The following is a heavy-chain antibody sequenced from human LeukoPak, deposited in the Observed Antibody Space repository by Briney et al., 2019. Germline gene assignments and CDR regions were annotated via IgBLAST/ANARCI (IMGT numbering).Heavy chain of an antibody. D-gene: IGHD4-23*01. J-gene: IGHJ5*02. V-gene: IGHV4-30-4*08. CDR2: IYYSGGT. CDR1: GGSISSGDYY. Sequence: SQTLSLTCTVSGGSISSGDYYWSWIRQPPGKGLEWIGYIYYSGGTYYNPSLKSRVTISVDTSKNQFSLKLSSVTAADTAVYYCARADYGGNSVSDPWGQGTLVTVSS. CDR3: ARADYGGNSVSDP.